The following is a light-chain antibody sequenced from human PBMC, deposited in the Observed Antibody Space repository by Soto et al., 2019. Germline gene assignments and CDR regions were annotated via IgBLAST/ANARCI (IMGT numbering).Light chain of an antibody. CDR1: SSDVGGYNY. CDR2: EVS. CDR3: SSYTSSTPVI. V-gene: IGLV2-14*01. J-gene: IGLJ2*01. Sequence: QSALTQPASVSGSPGQSITISCTGTSSDVGGYNYVSWYQQHPGKAPKLMISEVSNRPSGVSNHFSGSKSGNTASLTISGLQAEDEADYYCSSYTSSTPVIFGGGTKLTVL.